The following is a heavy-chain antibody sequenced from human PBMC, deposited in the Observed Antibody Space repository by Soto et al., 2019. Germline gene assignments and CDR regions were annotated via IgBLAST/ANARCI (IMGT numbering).Heavy chain of an antibody. V-gene: IGHV1-46*01. CDR3: ARMKEEGYCSGGSCHLLFDP. CDR2: INPSGGST. J-gene: IGHJ5*02. Sequence: ASVKVSCKASGYTFTSYYMHWVRQAPGQGLEWMGIINPSGGSTSYAQKFQGRVTMTRDTSTSTVYMELSSLRSEDTAVYYCARMKEEGYCSGGSCHLLFDPWGQGTLVTVSS. CDR1: GYTFTSYY. D-gene: IGHD2-15*01.